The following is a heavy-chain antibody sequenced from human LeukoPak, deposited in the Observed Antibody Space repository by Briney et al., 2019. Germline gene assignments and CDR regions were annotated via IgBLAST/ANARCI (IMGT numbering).Heavy chain of an antibody. J-gene: IGHJ3*02. V-gene: IGHV4-59*01. CDR3: ARARNYYDSSDYYYEGDAFDI. CDR2: IYYSGST. Sequence: SETLSLTCTVSGGSISSYHWSWIRQPPGKGLECIGYIYYSGSTNYNPSLKSRVTISVDTSKNQFSLKLSSVTAADTAVYYCARARNYYDSSDYYYEGDAFDIWGQGTIVTVSS. CDR1: GGSISSYH. D-gene: IGHD3-22*01.